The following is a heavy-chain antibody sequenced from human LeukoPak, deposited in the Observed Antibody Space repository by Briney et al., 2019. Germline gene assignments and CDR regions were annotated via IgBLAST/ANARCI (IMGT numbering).Heavy chain of an antibody. J-gene: IGHJ6*02. CDR2: ISYDGSNK. Sequence: GRSLRLSCAASGFTFSSYAMHWVRQAPGKGLERVAVISYDGSNKYYADSVKGRFTISRDNSKNTLYLQMNSLRAEDTAVYYCARDPYSSSWYPYYYYGMDVWGQGTTVTVSS. D-gene: IGHD6-13*01. CDR1: GFTFSSYA. CDR3: ARDPYSSSWYPYYYYGMDV. V-gene: IGHV3-30-3*01.